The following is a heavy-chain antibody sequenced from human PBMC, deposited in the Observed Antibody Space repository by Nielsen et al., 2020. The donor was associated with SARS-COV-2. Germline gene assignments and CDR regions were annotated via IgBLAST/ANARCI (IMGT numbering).Heavy chain of an antibody. Sequence: SQTLSLTCAISGDSVSSGSAVWNWIRQSPSRGLEWLGRTYYRSKWYNDYAVSVKSRITINPDTSKNQFSLHLKSVTPEDTAVDYCARARGAYGDYYYYYYTDVWGKGTTVTVSS. V-gene: IGHV6-1*01. D-gene: IGHD4-17*01. CDR1: GDSVSSGSAV. CDR2: TYYRSKWYN. CDR3: ARARGAYGDYYYYYYTDV. J-gene: IGHJ6*03.